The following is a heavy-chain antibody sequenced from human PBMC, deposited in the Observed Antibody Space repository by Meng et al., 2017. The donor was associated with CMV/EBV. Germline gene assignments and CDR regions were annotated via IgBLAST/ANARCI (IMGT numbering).Heavy chain of an antibody. J-gene: IGHJ4*02. CDR3: ARGLYGPDY. CDR1: GFTFSDYW. Sequence: GESLKISCAASGFTFSDYWMHWVRQAPGKGLVWVSRINNDGGNTVYADSVKGRFTFSGDNAKNTLYLQMNSLRAEDTAVYYCARGLYGPDYWGQGTLVTVSS. V-gene: IGHV3-74*01. D-gene: IGHD4-17*01. CDR2: INNDGGNT.